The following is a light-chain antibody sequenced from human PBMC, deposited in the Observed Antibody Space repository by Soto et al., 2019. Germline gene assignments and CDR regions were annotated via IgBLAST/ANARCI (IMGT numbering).Light chain of an antibody. CDR2: GAS. Sequence: IVLTQSPATLSLSPGERATLSCTASQHVTTTYIAWYQQKFGQAPRLLIYGASTRATGTPDRFTGGGFGTDFTLTNSRVEPEDFAVYYCQQYDSSFTFGGGTKVEMK. V-gene: IGKV3-20*01. CDR1: QHVTTTY. J-gene: IGKJ4*01. CDR3: QQYDSSFT.